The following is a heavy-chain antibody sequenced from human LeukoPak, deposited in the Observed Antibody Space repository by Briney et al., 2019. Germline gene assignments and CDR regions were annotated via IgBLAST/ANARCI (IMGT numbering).Heavy chain of an antibody. Sequence: GGSLRLSCEASGFNFISYSMGWVRQAPGKGLEWVSAISGSGGSTYHADSVKGRFTISRDNSKNTLHLLMNNLRVEDTAIYHCAKIPQVGTVTVPNFDHWGHGTLVTVS. CDR3: AKIPQVGTVTVPNFDH. J-gene: IGHJ4*01. V-gene: IGHV3-23*01. D-gene: IGHD3/OR15-3a*01. CDR2: ISGSGGST. CDR1: GFNFISYS.